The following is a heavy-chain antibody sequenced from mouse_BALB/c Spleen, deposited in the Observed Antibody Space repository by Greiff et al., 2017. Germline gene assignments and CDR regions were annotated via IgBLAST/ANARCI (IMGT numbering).Heavy chain of an antibody. J-gene: IGHJ3*01. V-gene: IGHV5-6-5*01. CDR3: ARDGYGKVAY. Sequence: EVKLVESGGGLVKPGGSLKLSCAASGFTFSSYAMSWVRQTPEKRLEWVASISSGGSTYYPDSVKGRFTISRDNARNILYLQMSSLRSEDTAMYYCARDGYGKVAYWGQGTLVTVSA. D-gene: IGHD2-2*01. CDR1: GFTFSSYA. CDR2: ISSGGST.